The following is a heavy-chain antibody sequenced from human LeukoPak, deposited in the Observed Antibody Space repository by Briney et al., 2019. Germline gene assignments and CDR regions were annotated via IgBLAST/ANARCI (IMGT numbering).Heavy chain of an antibody. V-gene: IGHV4-61*02. CDR1: GYSISSGYY. CDR3: ARDAMYNSRWSYAFDF. J-gene: IGHJ3*01. CDR2: IYTTGST. Sequence: SETLSLTCTVSGYSISSGYYWSWIRQPAGKGLEFIGRIYTTGSTDYNPSLKSPVTISVDTSKNQFSLKLSSVTAADTAVYYCARDAMYNSRWSYAFDFWGQGTMVTVSS. D-gene: IGHD6-19*01.